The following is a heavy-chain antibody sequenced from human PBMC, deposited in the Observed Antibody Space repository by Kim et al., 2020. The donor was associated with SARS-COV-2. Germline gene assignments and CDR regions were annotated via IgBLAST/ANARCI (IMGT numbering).Heavy chain of an antibody. CDR1: GGSISSSSYY. V-gene: IGHV4-39*07. Sequence: SETLSLTCTVSGGSISSSSYYWGWIRQPPGKGLEWIGSIYYSGSTYYNPSLKSRVTISVDTSKNQFSLKLSSVTAADTAVYYCARDDMTYYYGSGSYFSGSSPRNYGMDVWRQGTTVTVSS. CDR2: IYYSGST. J-gene: IGHJ6*02. D-gene: IGHD3-10*01. CDR3: ARDDMTYYYGSGSYFSGSSPRNYGMDV.